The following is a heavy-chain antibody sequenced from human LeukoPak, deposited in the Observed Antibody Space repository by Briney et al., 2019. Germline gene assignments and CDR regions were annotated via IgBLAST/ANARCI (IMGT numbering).Heavy chain of an antibody. D-gene: IGHD2-21*02. Sequence: GGSLRLSCAASGFTFSSSDMSWVRQAPGKGLEWVSSISTSSSYIYYTDSVKGRFTISRDNAKNSLYLQMNSLRAEDTAVYYCARVLCGGDCYLSWFDPWGQGTLVTVSS. CDR3: ARVLCGGDCYLSWFDP. J-gene: IGHJ5*02. V-gene: IGHV3-21*01. CDR1: GFTFSSSD. CDR2: ISTSSSYI.